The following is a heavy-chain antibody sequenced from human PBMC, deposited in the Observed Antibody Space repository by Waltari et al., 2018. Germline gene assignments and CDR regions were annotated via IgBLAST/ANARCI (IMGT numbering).Heavy chain of an antibody. CDR3: AKQNTETDYSSSWYAFDY. CDR2: FRGSGCSK. D-gene: IGHD6-13*01. J-gene: IGHJ4*02. Sequence: EVQLLESGGGLVQPGGSLRLSCAASGFTFSSYAMSWVRQAPGKGLEWVSAFRGSGCSKYYADSGKGRVTISRDNSKNKLYLQMNSLRAEDTAVYYCAKQNTETDYSSSWYAFDYWGQGTLVTVSS. CDR1: GFTFSSYA. V-gene: IGHV3-23*01.